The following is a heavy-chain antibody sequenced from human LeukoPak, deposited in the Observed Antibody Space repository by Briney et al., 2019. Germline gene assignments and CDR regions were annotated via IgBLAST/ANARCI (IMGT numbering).Heavy chain of an antibody. V-gene: IGHV3-23*01. CDR2: ISGSGRST. CDR3: AKGTTYDFWSGYPHSRTFDY. Sequence: GGSLRLSCAASGFTFSSFAMGWVRQAPGKGLKWVSAISGSGRSTYYGDSVKGRFTVSRDNSKNTLFLQMNSLRAEDTAVYYCAKGTTYDFWSGYPHSRTFDYWGQGTLVTVSS. CDR1: GFTFSSFA. D-gene: IGHD3-3*01. J-gene: IGHJ4*02.